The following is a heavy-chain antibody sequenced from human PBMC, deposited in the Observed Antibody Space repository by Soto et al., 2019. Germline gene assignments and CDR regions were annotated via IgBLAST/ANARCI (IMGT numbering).Heavy chain of an antibody. J-gene: IGHJ3*02. Sequence: GGSLRLSCAASGFTFSSYGMSWVRQAPGKGLEWVSAISGSGGSTYYADSVKGRFTISRDNSENTLYLQMNSLRAEDTAVYYCARSHYDSSGYPVSDAFDIWGQGTMVTVSS. D-gene: IGHD3-22*01. CDR3: ARSHYDSSGYPVSDAFDI. CDR2: ISGSGGST. CDR1: GFTFSSYG. V-gene: IGHV3-23*01.